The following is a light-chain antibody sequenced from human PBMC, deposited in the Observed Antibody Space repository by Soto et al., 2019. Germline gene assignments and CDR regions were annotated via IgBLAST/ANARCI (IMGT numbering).Light chain of an antibody. J-gene: IGKJ1*01. Sequence: EIVLTQSPGTLSLSPGERATLSCRASQTVNNGYLAWYQHKPGQAPRLLIFDASTRATGIPDRFSGSGSGTEFTLTISGLDPEDFAGYYCQVYGISPKTFGQGTKVE. CDR3: QVYGISPKT. V-gene: IGKV3-20*01. CDR1: QTVNNGY. CDR2: DAS.